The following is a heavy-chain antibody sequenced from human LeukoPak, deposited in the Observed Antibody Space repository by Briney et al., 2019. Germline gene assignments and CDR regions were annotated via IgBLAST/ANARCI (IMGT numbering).Heavy chain of an antibody. CDR2: IYYSGST. CDR3: AKTLVGAIDAFDI. Sequence: PSETLSLTCTVSGASISNYYWSWIRQPPGKGLEWIGYIYYSGSTNYNPSLKSRVTISVDTSKNQFSLNLSSVIAADTAVYYRAKTLVGAIDAFDIWGQGTMVTVPS. V-gene: IGHV4-59*01. CDR1: GASISNYY. J-gene: IGHJ3*02. D-gene: IGHD1-26*01.